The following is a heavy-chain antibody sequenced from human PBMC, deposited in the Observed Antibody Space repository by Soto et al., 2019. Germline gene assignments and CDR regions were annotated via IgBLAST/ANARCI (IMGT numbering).Heavy chain of an antibody. Sequence: SVTFSCKAWGGTLSRYAIVWVRQAPGQGLEWMGGIIPIFGTANYAQKFQGRVTITADESTSTAYMELSSLRSEDTAVYYCRVGATTYDYFDYWGQGTLVNVSS. CDR3: RVGATTYDYFDY. CDR2: IIPIFGTA. CDR1: GGTLSRYA. J-gene: IGHJ4*02. D-gene: IGHD1-26*01. V-gene: IGHV1-69*13.